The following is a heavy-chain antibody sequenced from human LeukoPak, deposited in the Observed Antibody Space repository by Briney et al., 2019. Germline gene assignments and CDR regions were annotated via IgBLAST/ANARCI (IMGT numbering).Heavy chain of an antibody. D-gene: IGHD2-2*02. V-gene: IGHV3-30*04. J-gene: IGHJ6*03. Sequence: GGSLRLSCAASGFTFSSYAMHWVRQAPGKGLEWVAVISYDGSNKYYADSVKGRFTISRDNSKNTLYLQMNSLRAEDTAVYYCARILVVVVPAAISHSDYYYYYYMDVWGKGTTVTVSS. CDR2: ISYDGSNK. CDR1: GFTFSSYA. CDR3: ARILVVVVPAAISHSDYYYYYYMDV.